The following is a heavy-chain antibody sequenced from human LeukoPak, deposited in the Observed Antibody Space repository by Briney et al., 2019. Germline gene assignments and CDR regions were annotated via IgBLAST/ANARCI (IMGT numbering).Heavy chain of an antibody. CDR2: INWNGGST. CDR1: GFTFDDYG. D-gene: IGHD1-26*01. Sequence: GGSLRLSCAASGFTFDDYGMSWVRQAPGKGLEWVSGINWNGGSTGYADSVKGRFTISRDNAKNSLYLQMNSLRAEDTAVYYCATDPYSGSYGAYYYYYMDVWGKGTTVTVSS. J-gene: IGHJ6*03. V-gene: IGHV3-20*04. CDR3: ATDPYSGSYGAYYYYYMDV.